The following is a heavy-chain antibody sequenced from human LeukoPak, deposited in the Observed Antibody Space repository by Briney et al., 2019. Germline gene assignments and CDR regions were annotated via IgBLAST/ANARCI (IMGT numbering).Heavy chain of an antibody. V-gene: IGHV4-39*07. Sequence: SETLSLTCTVSGGSISSSSYYWGWIRQPLGKGLEWIGSIYYNGNTYYNPSLKSRVTISVDTSKNQFSLKLSSVTAADTAVYFCARTRDGYNSEPIDYWGQGTLVTVSS. CDR2: IYYNGNT. CDR1: GGSISSSSYY. J-gene: IGHJ4*02. D-gene: IGHD5-24*01. CDR3: ARTRDGYNSEPIDY.